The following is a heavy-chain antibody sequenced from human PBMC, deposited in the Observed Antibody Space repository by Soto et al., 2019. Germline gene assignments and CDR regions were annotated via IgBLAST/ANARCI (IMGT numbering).Heavy chain of an antibody. CDR3: ARGDLTTRTSAFDI. D-gene: IGHD4-17*01. J-gene: IGHJ3*02. CDR1: GFTFSSYG. V-gene: IGHV3-33*01. Sequence: GGSLRLSCAASGFTFSSYGMHWVRQAPGKGLEWVAVIWYDGSNKYYADSVKGRFTISRDNSKNTLYLQMNSLRAEDTAVYYCARGDLTTRTSAFDIWGQGTMLTVSS. CDR2: IWYDGSNK.